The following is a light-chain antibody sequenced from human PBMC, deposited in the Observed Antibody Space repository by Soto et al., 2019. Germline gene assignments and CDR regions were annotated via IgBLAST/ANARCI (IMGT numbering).Light chain of an antibody. CDR2: DAS. Sequence: EIVVTQSPATLSLSPGERATLSCRASQSVSSHLAWYQQKPGQAPRLLIYDASNRATGIPARFSGSGSGTDFTLTISRLEPEDFAVYYCQQRADWWTFGQGTKVEVK. V-gene: IGKV3-11*01. J-gene: IGKJ1*01. CDR1: QSVSSH. CDR3: QQRADWWT.